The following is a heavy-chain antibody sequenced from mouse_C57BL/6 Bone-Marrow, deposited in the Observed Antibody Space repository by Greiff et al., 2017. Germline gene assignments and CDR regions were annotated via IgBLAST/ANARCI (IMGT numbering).Heavy chain of an antibody. CDR3: TFYDGYLYYFDY. D-gene: IGHD2-3*01. CDR2: IDPETGGT. J-gene: IGHJ2*01. V-gene: IGHV1-15*01. CDR1: GYTFTDYE. Sequence: QVQLQQSGAELVRPGASVTLSCKASGYTFTDYEMHWVKQTPVHGLEWIGAIDPETGGTAYNQKFKGKAILTADNSSSTAYMELRSLTSEDSAVYYCTFYDGYLYYFDYWGQGTTRTVAS.